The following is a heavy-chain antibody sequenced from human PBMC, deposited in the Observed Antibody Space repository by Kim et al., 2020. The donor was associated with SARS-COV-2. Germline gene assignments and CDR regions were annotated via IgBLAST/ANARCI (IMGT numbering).Heavy chain of an antibody. CDR2: IYYSGST. CDR3: ARHSGSGSEGFGY. V-gene: IGHV4-39*01. J-gene: IGHJ4*02. Sequence: SETLSLTCTVSGDSIRSSSYYWGWLRQSPGKGLEWIGSIYYSGSTYYSPSLKSRVTITVDTSKNQFSLGLTPVTAADTAIYYCARHSGSGSEGFGYWGQGTLVTVSS. D-gene: IGHD3-10*01. CDR1: GDSIRSSSYY.